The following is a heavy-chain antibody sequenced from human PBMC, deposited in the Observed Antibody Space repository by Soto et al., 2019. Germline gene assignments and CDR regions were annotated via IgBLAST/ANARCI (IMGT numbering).Heavy chain of an antibody. CDR2: IYYSGIN. CDR3: ARGRATRRSPAGYFDY. V-gene: IGHV4-59*01. D-gene: IGHD6-25*01. J-gene: IGHJ4*02. CDR1: EDSSSTYY. Sequence: QVQLQESGPGMVKPSETLSLTCTVSEDSSSTYYWSWIRETPGMGLEWIGYIYYSGINNYNPSLNSRVNISVDTSKNQFSLKLNSVTAADTAIYFCARGRATRRSPAGYFDYWGQGTLVTVSS.